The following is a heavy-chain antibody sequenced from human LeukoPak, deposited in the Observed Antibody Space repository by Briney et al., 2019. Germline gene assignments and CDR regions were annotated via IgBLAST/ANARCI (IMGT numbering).Heavy chain of an antibody. CDR2: IYTSGST. CDR1: GGSISSYY. J-gene: IGHJ5*01. CDR3: ARGLYGSLGFGELNWFDP. V-gene: IGHV4-4*07. Sequence: PSETLSLTCTVSGGSISSYYWSWIRQPAGKGLEWIGRIYTSGSTNYNPSLKSRVTMSVDTSKNQFSLKLSSVTAADTAVYYCARGLYGSLGFGELNWFDPWGQGTLVTVSS. D-gene: IGHD3-10*01.